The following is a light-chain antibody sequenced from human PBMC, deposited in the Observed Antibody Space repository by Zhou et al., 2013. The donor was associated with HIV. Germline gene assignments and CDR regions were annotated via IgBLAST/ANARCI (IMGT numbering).Light chain of an antibody. CDR2: GAA. V-gene: IGKV3-15*01. CDR3: QQYYADPWT. Sequence: EIVMTQSPATLSVSPGERATLSCRASQSVGSDLAWYQLKPGQTPRLLIYGAATRATGIPARFRGSGSGTEFTLTISSLQSEDSAAYYCQQYYADPWTFGQGTKVEIK. CDR1: QSVGSD. J-gene: IGKJ1*01.